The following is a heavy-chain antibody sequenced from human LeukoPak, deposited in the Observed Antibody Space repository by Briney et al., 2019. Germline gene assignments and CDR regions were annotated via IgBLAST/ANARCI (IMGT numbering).Heavy chain of an antibody. D-gene: IGHD4-17*01. CDR1: GYTFTSYY. CDR3: ASSRYDYGDYVPYYGMDV. Sequence: GASVKVSCKASGYTFTSYYMHWVRQAPGQGLEWTGIINPSGGSTSYAQKFQGRVTMTRDTSTGTVYMELSSLRSEDTAVYYCASSRYDYGDYVPYYGMDVWGKGTTVTVSS. V-gene: IGHV1-46*01. CDR2: INPSGGST. J-gene: IGHJ6*04.